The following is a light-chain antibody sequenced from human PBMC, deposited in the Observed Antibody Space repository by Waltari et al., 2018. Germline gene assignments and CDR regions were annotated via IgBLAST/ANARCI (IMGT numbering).Light chain of an antibody. Sequence: DIQMTQSPSSLSASVGDRVTITCRASQSISSYLNWYQQKPGKVPKLLIYAASTLQSGVPSRFSGSGSGTDFSLTISRLEPEDFAVYYCQKYDRLPATFGQGTKVEIK. V-gene: IGKV1-39*02. CDR3: QKYDRLPAT. CDR2: AAS. J-gene: IGKJ1*01. CDR1: QSISSY.